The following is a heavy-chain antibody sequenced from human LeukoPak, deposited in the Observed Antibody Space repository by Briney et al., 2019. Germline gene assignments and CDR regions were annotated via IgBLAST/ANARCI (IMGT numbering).Heavy chain of an antibody. CDR3: ARDFYGGNSDY. Sequence: GGSLRLSCAASGFTFSDYYMSWIRQAPGKGLEWVSYVSSSGSTIYYADSVKGRFTISRDSAKNSLYLQMNSLRAEDTAVYYCARDFYGGNSDYWGQGTLVTVSS. V-gene: IGHV3-11*01. CDR2: VSSSGSTI. CDR1: GFTFSDYY. J-gene: IGHJ4*02. D-gene: IGHD4-23*01.